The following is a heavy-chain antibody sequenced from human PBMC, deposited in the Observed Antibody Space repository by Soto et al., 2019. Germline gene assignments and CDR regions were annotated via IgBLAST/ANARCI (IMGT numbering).Heavy chain of an antibody. V-gene: IGHV1-3*01. CDR1: GYTFTSYA. J-gene: IGHJ4*02. Sequence: QVQLVQSGAEVKKPGASVKVSCKASGYTFTSYAMHWVRQAPGQRLEWMGWINAGNGNTKYSQKFQGRVTITRDTSASTAYMELSSLRSEDTAVDYCARSIVVVTALDYWGPGTLVTVSS. D-gene: IGHD2-21*02. CDR3: ARSIVVVTALDY. CDR2: INAGNGNT.